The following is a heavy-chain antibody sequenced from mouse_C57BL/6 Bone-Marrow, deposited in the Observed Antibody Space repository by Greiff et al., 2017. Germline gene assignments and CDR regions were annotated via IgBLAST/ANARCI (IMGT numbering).Heavy chain of an antibody. CDR3: ARSYYCSSYDFDY. CDR1: GYTFTSYW. V-gene: IGHV1-52*01. CDR2: IDPSDSET. D-gene: IGHD1-1*01. Sequence: QVQLQQPGAELVRPGSSVKLSCKASGYTFTSYWMHWVKQRPIQGLEWIGNIDPSDSETHYNQKFKDKATLTVDKSSSTAYMQLSSLTSEDSAVYYGARSYYCSSYDFDYWGQGTTLTVSS. J-gene: IGHJ2*01.